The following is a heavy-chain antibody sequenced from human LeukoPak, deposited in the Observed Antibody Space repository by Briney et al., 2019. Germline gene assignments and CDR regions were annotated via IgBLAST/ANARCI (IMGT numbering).Heavy chain of an antibody. D-gene: IGHD3-10*01. V-gene: IGHV3-48*03. CDR1: GFTFSSYE. CDR3: ARAHPYYYGSGGD. Sequence: GGSLRLSCAASGFTFSSYEMNWVRQAPGKGLEWVSYISSSGSTIYYADSVKGRFTISRDNAKNSLYLQMNSLRAGDTAVYYCARAHPYYYGSGGDWSQGTLVTVSS. CDR2: ISSSGSTI. J-gene: IGHJ4*02.